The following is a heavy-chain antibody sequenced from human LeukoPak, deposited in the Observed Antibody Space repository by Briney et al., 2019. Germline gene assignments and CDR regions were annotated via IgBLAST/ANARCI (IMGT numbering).Heavy chain of an antibody. CDR2: VSSSSSTI. D-gene: IGHD2-15*01. CDR3: ARDFCSGGSCHEDY. J-gene: IGHJ4*02. CDR1: GFTFSSYS. V-gene: IGHV3-48*01. Sequence: GGSLRLSCAASGFTFSSYSMNWVRQAPGKGLEWVSYVSSSSSTIYYADSVKGRFTISRDNAKNSLYLQMNSLRAEDTAVYYCARDFCSGGSCHEDYWGQGTLVTVSS.